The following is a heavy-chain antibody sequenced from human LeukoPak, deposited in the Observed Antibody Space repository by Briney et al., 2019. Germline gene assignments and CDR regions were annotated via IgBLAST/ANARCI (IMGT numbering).Heavy chain of an antibody. CDR3: AKRSLWFGELFGNYFDN. V-gene: IGHV3-23*01. Sequence: PGGSLKLSCAASGFTFSSFAMAWVRQAPGKGLEWVSGISGSGSRTFYADSVKGRFIISRDSSKNIVYLQMNSLGAEDTAVYYCAKRSLWFGELFGNYFDNWGQGTLVTVSS. J-gene: IGHJ4*02. CDR2: ISGSGSRT. D-gene: IGHD3-10*01. CDR1: GFTFSSFA.